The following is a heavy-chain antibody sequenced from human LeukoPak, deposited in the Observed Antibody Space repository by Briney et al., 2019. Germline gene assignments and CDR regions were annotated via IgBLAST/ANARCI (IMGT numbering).Heavy chain of an antibody. D-gene: IGHD6-6*01. J-gene: IGHJ4*02. CDR3: AKPRLVARLSIAARTGFDY. V-gene: IGHV3-23*01. CDR1: GFTFSSYA. CDR2: ISGSGGST. Sequence: PGGSLRLSCAASGFTFSSYAMSWVRQAPGKGLEWVSAISGSGGSTYYADSVKGRFTISRDNSKNTLYLQMNSLRAEDTAVYYCAKPRLVARLSIAARTGFDYWGQGTLVTISS.